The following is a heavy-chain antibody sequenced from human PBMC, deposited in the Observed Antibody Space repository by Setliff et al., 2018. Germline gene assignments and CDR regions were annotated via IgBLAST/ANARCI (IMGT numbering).Heavy chain of an antibody. J-gene: IGHJ3*02. D-gene: IGHD6-13*01. CDR1: GYTFTSYG. V-gene: IGHV1-18*01. CDR3: ARDSRPSSSWYLSDAFDI. Sequence: ASVKVSCKASGYTFTSYGITWVRQAPGQGLEWMGWISAYNGNTNYAQKLQGRVTMTTDTSTSTAYMELRSLRSYDTAVYYCARDSRPSSSWYLSDAFDIWGQGTMVTVSS. CDR2: ISAYNGNT.